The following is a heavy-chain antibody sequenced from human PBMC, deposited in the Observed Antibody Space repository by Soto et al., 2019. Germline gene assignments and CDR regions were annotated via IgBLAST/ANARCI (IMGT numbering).Heavy chain of an antibody. J-gene: IGHJ6*02. V-gene: IGHV1-69*13. CDR2: IIPIFGTA. Sequence: SVKVSCKASGGTFSSYAISWVRQAPGQGLEWKGGIIPIFGTANYEQKFQGRVTITADESTSTAYMELSSLKTEDTAVYYCARGTVSFNYYYYGMDVWGQGTTVTVSS. CDR1: GGTFSSYA. CDR3: ARGTVSFNYYYYGMDV.